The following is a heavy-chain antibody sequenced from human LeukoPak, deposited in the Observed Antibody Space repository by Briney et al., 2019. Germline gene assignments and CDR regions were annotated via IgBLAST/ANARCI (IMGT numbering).Heavy chain of an antibody. J-gene: IGHJ5*02. D-gene: IGHD1-1*01. V-gene: IGHV4-59*01. Sequence: SETLSLTCTVSGGSISSYYWSWIRRPPGKGLEWNGYIYYSGSTNYNPSLKSRLTISVDTSKNQFSLKLSSVTAADTAVYYCARAHDLPPWDWFDPSGQGTLVTVSS. CDR1: GGSISSYY. CDR2: IYYSGST. CDR3: ARAHDLPPWDWFDP.